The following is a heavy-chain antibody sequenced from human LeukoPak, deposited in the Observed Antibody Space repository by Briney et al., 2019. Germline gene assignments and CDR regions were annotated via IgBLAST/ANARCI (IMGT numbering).Heavy chain of an antibody. CDR3: ARGPSLIYGDYVYRFDP. J-gene: IGHJ5*02. D-gene: IGHD4-17*01. CDR1: SYSINSNYY. CDR2: IYHTGST. V-gene: IGHV4-38-2*01. Sequence: PSETLSLTCSVSSYSINSNYYWGWIRQSPGKGLEWIGSIYHTGSTYYNPSLKSRVTISLDTSKNQFSLKLSSVTAADTAVYYCARGPSLIYGDYVYRFDPWGQGTLVTVSS.